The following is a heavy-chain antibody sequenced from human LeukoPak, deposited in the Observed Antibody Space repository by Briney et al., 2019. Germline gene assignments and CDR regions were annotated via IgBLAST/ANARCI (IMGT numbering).Heavy chain of an antibody. V-gene: IGHV3-11*01. Sequence: GGSLRLSCAASGFTFSDYYMSWIRQAPGKGLEWVSYISSSGDTIFYADSVKGRFTISRDNAKNSLSLQMNSLRAEDTAVYYCARLKYYFDNSGYYYFDYWGQGTLVTVSS. J-gene: IGHJ4*02. CDR2: ISSSGDTI. D-gene: IGHD3-22*01. CDR1: GFTFSDYY. CDR3: ARLKYYFDNSGYYYFDY.